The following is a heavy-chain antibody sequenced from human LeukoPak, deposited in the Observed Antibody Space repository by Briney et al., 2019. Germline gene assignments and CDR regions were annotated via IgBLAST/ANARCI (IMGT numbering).Heavy chain of an antibody. D-gene: IGHD3-3*01. CDR3: ARVRVWSGPGMDV. CDR1: GGSFSGYY. Sequence: SETLSLTCAVYGGSFSGYYWSWIRQPPGKGLEWIGEINHSGSTNYNPSLKSRVTISVDTSKNQFSLKLSSVTAADTAVYYCARVRVWSGPGMDVWGQGTTVTVSS. J-gene: IGHJ6*02. V-gene: IGHV4-34*01. CDR2: INHSGST.